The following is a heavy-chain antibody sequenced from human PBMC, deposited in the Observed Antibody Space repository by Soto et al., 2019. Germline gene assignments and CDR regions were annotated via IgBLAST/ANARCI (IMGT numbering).Heavy chain of an antibody. CDR3: ARDLKATVTNPFHKNLNYYYRGMDV. J-gene: IGHJ6*02. CDR1: GFTFSTYA. V-gene: IGHV3-23*01. Sequence: PGGSLRLSCAASGFTFSTYAMAWVRQAPGKGLEWVSGVSASGLNTDYADPVKGRFYISRDNSKNTVSLHMNSLRAEDTAVYYCARDLKATVTNPFHKNLNYYYRGMDVWGQGTTVTVSS. CDR2: VSASGLNT. D-gene: IGHD4-17*01.